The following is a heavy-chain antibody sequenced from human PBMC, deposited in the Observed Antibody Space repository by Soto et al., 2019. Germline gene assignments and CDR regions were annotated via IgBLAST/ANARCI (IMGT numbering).Heavy chain of an antibody. CDR1: GFTFDDYA. CDR2: ISWNSGSI. V-gene: IGHV3-9*01. Sequence: EVQLVESGGGLVQPGRSLRLSCAASGFTFDDYAMHWVRQAPGKGLGWVSGISWNSGSIGYADSVKGRFTISRDNAKNSLYLPMNSLTAEETALYFCVKGGQLLAEGGGYWGLGTMVTVSS. D-gene: IGHD2-2*01. J-gene: IGHJ4*02. CDR3: VKGGQLLAEGGGY.